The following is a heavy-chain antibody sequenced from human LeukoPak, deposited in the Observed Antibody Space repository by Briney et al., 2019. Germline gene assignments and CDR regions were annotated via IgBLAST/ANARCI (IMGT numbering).Heavy chain of an antibody. Sequence: GGSLRLSCAASGFTFSSYSMNWVRQAQGKGLEWVSYSSCSSWYIYYADSVQGRFTIYRDNAKNSLYLQMNSLRAEDTAVYYCARVGTGNDAFDIWGQGTMVTVSS. CDR3: ARVGTGNDAFDI. V-gene: IGHV3-21*01. J-gene: IGHJ3*02. D-gene: IGHD3/OR15-3a*01. CDR2: SSCSSWYI. CDR1: GFTFSSYS.